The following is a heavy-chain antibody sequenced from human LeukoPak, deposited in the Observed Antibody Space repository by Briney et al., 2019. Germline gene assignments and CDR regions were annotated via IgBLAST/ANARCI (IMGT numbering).Heavy chain of an antibody. J-gene: IGHJ4*02. CDR1: GYTFTNYG. Sequence: ASVKVSCKASGYTFTNYGISWVRQAPGQGLEWMGWISTNNADTRFAQAFQDRVSMTTDRSTSTAYMELRSLRSDDTAVYYCARDWEVKGSGSSYKRNWFDWGQGTLVTVSS. CDR3: ARDWEVKGSGSSYKRNWFD. D-gene: IGHD3-10*01. V-gene: IGHV1-18*01. CDR2: ISTNNADT.